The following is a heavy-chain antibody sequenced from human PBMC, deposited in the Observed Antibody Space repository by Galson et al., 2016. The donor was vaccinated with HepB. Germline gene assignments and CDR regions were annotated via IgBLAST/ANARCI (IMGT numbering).Heavy chain of an antibody. Sequence: SLRLSCAASGFTFNIYSMNWVRQAPGKGLEWLSYIGTSGSVIYYADSVKGRFTISRDNAMNSVYLQMNTLRDEDTAVYYCVISIRGISVGPFDYWGQGTPVVVAS. D-gene: IGHD3-10*01. CDR1: GFTFNIYS. J-gene: IGHJ4*02. V-gene: IGHV3-48*02. CDR2: IGTSGSVI. CDR3: VISIRGISVGPFDY.